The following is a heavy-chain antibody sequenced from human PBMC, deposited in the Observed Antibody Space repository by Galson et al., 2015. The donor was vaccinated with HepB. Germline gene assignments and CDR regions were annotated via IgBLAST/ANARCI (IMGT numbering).Heavy chain of an antibody. CDR1: GFTFDDYA. V-gene: IGHV3-9*01. Sequence: SLRLSCAASGFTFDDYAMRWVRQAPGKGLEWVSGISWNSGSIGYADSVKGRFTISRDNAKNSLYLQMNSLRAEDTALYYCARKKGGNWYFDLWGRGTLVTVSS. CDR2: ISWNSGSI. CDR3: ARKKGGNWYFDL. J-gene: IGHJ2*01.